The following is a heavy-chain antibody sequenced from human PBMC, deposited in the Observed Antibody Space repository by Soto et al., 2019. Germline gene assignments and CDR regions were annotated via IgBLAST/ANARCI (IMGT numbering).Heavy chain of an antibody. CDR2: IGPESGAT. CDR1: GYTFTGHY. CDR3: GRGRSGQIVDCY. V-gene: IGHV1-2*02. Sequence: ASVKVSCKASGYTFTGHYIHWVRQAPEQGPEWMGEIGPESGATRYAQKFQGRVTMTRDMSITTVYMELNNLSPDDTAVYYCGRGRSGQIVDCYWGQGPPVTVSS. J-gene: IGHJ4*02. D-gene: IGHD5-12*01.